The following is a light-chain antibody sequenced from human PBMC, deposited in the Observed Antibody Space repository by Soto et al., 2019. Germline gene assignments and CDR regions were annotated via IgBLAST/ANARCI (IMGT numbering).Light chain of an antibody. CDR1: QGINTF. CDR2: AAS. Sequence: IQLTQSPSSLSASVGDRVTITCRASQGINTFLAWYQQKPGKAPKLLIYAASTLQSGVPSRFSGSGSGTEFTLTIGSLQPEDFATYYCQQAYSFPVTFGQGTRLEIK. J-gene: IGKJ5*01. V-gene: IGKV1-9*01. CDR3: QQAYSFPVT.